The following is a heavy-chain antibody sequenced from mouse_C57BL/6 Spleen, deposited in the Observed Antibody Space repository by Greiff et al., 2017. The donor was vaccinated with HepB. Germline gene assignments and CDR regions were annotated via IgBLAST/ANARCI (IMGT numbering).Heavy chain of an antibody. Sequence: EVKLVESGEGLVKPGGSLKLSCAASGFTFSSYAMSWVRQTPEKRLEWVAYISSGGDYIYYADTVKGRFTISRDNARNTLYLQMSSLKSEDTAMYYCTRVEDGPVSYAMDYWGQGTSVTVSS. D-gene: IGHD6-2*01. CDR1: GFTFSSYA. J-gene: IGHJ4*01. CDR2: ISSGGDYI. CDR3: TRVEDGPVSYAMDY. V-gene: IGHV5-9-1*02.